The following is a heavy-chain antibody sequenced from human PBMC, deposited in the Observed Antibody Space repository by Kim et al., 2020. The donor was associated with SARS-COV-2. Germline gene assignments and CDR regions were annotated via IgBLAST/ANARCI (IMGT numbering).Heavy chain of an antibody. Sequence: GESLKISCKGSGYSFTNYWITWVRQRPGKGLEWMGRIDPSDSFTNYRPSFQGHGTISADKSISTAYLQWSSLKASDTAMYYCARLADFGSGSYRVIDYWGQGTLVTVSS. V-gene: IGHV5-10-1*01. J-gene: IGHJ4*02. CDR3: ARLADFGSGSYRVIDY. D-gene: IGHD3-10*01. CDR1: GYSFTNYW. CDR2: IDPSDSFT.